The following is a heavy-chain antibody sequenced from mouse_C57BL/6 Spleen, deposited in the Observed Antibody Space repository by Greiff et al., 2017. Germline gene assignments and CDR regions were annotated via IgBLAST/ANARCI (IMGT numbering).Heavy chain of an antibody. J-gene: IGHJ2*01. CDR1: GYTFTSYW. D-gene: IGHD1-1*01. CDR3: ARCVSYYYDSSYDNY. CDR2: IIPGSGGT. V-gene: IGHV1-53*01. Sequence: QVQLQPPGPELVKPGASVKLSCKASGYTFTSYWMPWVKQRPGQGLEWIGNIIPGSGGTNYNEKFKSTATLNVDNTSNKAYMQLSSLTSEDAAVYYCARCVSYYYDSSYDNYWGQGTTLTVSS.